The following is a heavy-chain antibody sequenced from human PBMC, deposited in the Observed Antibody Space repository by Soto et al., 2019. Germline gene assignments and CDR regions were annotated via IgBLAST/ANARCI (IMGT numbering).Heavy chain of an antibody. J-gene: IGHJ4*02. CDR3: ARDPPLSMIVVVGVDDF. CDR2: ISSSSTFK. D-gene: IGHD3-22*01. CDR1: GFTFSNYN. V-gene: IGHV3-21*02. Sequence: EVQLVESGGGLVKPGGSLRLSCAASGFTFSNYNMNWVRQAPGKGLEWVSSISSSSTFKNYADSVKGRFTISRDNDKNSVYLNMSSLGAEDTAVYYCARDPPLSMIVVVGVDDFWGQGTLVTVSS.